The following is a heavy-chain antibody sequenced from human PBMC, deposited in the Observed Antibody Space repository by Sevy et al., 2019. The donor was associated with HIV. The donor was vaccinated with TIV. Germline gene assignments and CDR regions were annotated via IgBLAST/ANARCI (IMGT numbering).Heavy chain of an antibody. V-gene: IGHV3-30*18. CDR3: AKGGQWLVRDWFDP. CDR2: ISYDGSNQ. D-gene: IGHD6-19*01. J-gene: IGHJ5*02. CDR1: GFTVSSYG. Sequence: GGSLRLSCAASGFTVSSYGMHWVRQAPGKGLDWVTVISYDGSNQYYADSVKGRFTISRDNSKNTLYLQMNSLRVEDTAVYYCAKGGQWLVRDWFDPWGQGTLVTVSS.